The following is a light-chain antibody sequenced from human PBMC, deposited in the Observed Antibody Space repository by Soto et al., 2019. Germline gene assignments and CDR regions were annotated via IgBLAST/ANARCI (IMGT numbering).Light chain of an antibody. V-gene: IGKV3-20*01. CDR2: GTS. CDR3: QQYGASLTWT. CDR1: QSLSSSY. Sequence: EIVMTQSPATLSLSPGERATLSCRASQSLSSSYLAWYQQKPGQAPRLLIYGTSSRATGIPDRFRGSGSGTDFTLAISRLEPEDSAVYYCQQYGASLTWTFGQGTKVEIK. J-gene: IGKJ1*01.